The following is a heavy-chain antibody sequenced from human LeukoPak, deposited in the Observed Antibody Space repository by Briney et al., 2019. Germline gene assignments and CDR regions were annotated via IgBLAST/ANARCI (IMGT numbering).Heavy chain of an antibody. CDR3: AREQDYSSSFGFDY. Sequence: SETLSLTCAVYGGSFSGYYWSWIRQPPGKGLEWIGEINHSGSTNYNPPLKSRVTISVDTSKNQFSLKLSSVTAADTAVYYCAREQDYSSSFGFDYWGQGTLVTVSS. CDR2: INHSGST. D-gene: IGHD6-6*01. J-gene: IGHJ4*02. CDR1: GGSFSGYY. V-gene: IGHV4-34*01.